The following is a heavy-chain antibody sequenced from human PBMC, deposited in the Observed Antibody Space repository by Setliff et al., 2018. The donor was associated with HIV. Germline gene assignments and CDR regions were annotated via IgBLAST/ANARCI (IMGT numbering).Heavy chain of an antibody. V-gene: IGHV3-30*04. J-gene: IGHJ6*03. CDR1: GFTFSRYA. CDR2: ISYDGSNK. Sequence: QPGGSLRLSCAASGFTFSRYAMHWVRQAPGKGLEWVAVISYDGSNKYYVDSVKGRFTISRDNSKNTLYLQMNSLRAEDTAVYYCAREGAVLRPRDYYYMDVWGKGTTVTVSS. CDR3: AREGAVLRPRDYYYMDV. D-gene: IGHD2-15*01.